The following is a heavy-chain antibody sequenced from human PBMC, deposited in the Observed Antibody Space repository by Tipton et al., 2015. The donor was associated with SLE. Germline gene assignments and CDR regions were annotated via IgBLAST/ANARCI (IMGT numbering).Heavy chain of an antibody. D-gene: IGHD1-14*01. CDR2: ISSSSSYI. Sequence: SLRLSCAASGFTFSSYSMNWVRQAPGEGLEWVSSISSSSSYIYYADSVKGRFTISRDNAKNSLYLQMNSLRAEDTAVYYCMTSEPPVYFDLWGRGTLVTVSS. CDR3: MTSEPPVYFDL. J-gene: IGHJ2*01. CDR1: GFTFSSYS. V-gene: IGHV3-21*01.